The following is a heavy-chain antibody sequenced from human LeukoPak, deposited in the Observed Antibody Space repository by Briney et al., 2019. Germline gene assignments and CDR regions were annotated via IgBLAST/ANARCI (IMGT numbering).Heavy chain of an antibody. Sequence: PSQTLSLTCAVSGGSISSGGYYWSWIRQPPGKGLEWIGEINHSGSTNYNPSLKSRVTISVDTSKNQFSLKLSSVTAADTAVYYCASGGPPSVGYYYGMDVWGQGTTVTVSS. D-gene: IGHD4-23*01. V-gene: IGHV4-30-2*01. CDR1: GGSISSGGYY. CDR2: INHSGST. CDR3: ASGGPPSVGYYYGMDV. J-gene: IGHJ6*02.